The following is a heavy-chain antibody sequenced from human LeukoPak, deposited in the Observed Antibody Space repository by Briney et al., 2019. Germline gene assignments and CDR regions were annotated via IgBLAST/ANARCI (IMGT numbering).Heavy chain of an antibody. J-gene: IGHJ3*02. Sequence: SETLSLTCSVSGGSIRFFYWSWIRQPPGKGLEWIGYIYSSGSTNYSPSLKSRVTVSLDTSKNHFSLNLSSVTAADTAMYYCARDSGYSSSWYAFDIWSQGTMVTVS. CDR3: ARDSGYSSSWYAFDI. CDR2: IYSSGST. V-gene: IGHV4-59*01. CDR1: GGSIRFFY. D-gene: IGHD6-13*01.